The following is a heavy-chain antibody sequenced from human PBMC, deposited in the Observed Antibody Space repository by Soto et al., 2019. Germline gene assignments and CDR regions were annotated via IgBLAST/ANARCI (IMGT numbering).Heavy chain of an antibody. CDR3: ARDRGDYGTSPSWFDP. V-gene: IGHV1-2*04. J-gene: IGHJ5*02. D-gene: IGHD4-17*01. CDR2: INPNSGGT. CDR1: GYTFTGYY. Sequence: GASVKVSCKASGYTFTGYYMHWVRQAPGQGLEWMGWINPNSGGTNYAQKFQGWVTMTRDTSISTAYMELSRLRSDDTAVYYCARDRGDYGTSPSWFDPWGQGTLVTVS.